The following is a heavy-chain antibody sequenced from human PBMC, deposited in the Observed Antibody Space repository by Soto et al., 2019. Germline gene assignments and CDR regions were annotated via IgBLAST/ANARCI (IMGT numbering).Heavy chain of an antibody. CDR1: GFTFSSYA. V-gene: IGHV3-30-3*01. CDR3: ARDGSLGGFWSGYYTAEYFQH. D-gene: IGHD3-3*01. J-gene: IGHJ1*01. CDR2: ISYDGSNK. Sequence: LRLSCAASGFTFSSYAMHWVRQAPGKGLEWVAVISYDGSNKYYADSVKGRFTISRDNSKNTLYLQMNSLRAEDTAVYYCARDGSLGGFWSGYYTAEYFQHWGQGTLVTVSS.